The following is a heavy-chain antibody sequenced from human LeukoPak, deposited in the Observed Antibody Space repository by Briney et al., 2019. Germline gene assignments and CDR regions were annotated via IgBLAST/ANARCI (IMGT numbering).Heavy chain of an antibody. V-gene: IGHV4-61*02. Sequence: PSETLSLTCTVSGGSISSGSYYWSWIRQPAAKGLEWIGRIYSSGGTNYNPSLKSRVTISVHTSRNQFSLKLSSVTAADTAVYYCARGPYYYGGSAFDIWGQGTMVTVSS. CDR1: GGSISSGSYY. D-gene: IGHD3-10*01. CDR2: IYSSGGT. J-gene: IGHJ3*02. CDR3: ARGPYYYGGSAFDI.